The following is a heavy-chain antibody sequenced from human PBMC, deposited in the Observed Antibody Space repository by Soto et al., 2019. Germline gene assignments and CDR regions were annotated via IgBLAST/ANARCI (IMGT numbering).Heavy chain of an antibody. J-gene: IGHJ5*02. CDR2: FDPEDGET. V-gene: IGHV1-24*01. CDR3: ATGVTMVRGVSGNNWFDP. CDR1: GYTLTELS. Sequence: GASVKVSCKVSGYTLTELSMHWVRQAPGKGLEWMGGFDPEDGETIYAQKFQGRVTMTEDTSTDTAYMELSSLRSEDTAVYYCATGVTMVRGVSGNNWFDPWGQGTLVPVSS. D-gene: IGHD3-10*01.